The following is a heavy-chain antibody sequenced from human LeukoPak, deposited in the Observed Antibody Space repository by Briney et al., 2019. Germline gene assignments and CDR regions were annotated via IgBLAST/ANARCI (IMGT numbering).Heavy chain of an antibody. D-gene: IGHD3-16*01. Sequence: PSETLSLTCTVSGGSISSGDYYWSWIRQPPGKGLEWIGYIYYSGSTYYNPSLKSRVTISVDTSKNQFSLKLSSVTAADTAVYYCAREGPAGDGFDPWGQGTLVTVSS. CDR1: GGSISSGDYY. CDR3: AREGPAGDGFDP. CDR2: IYYSGST. V-gene: IGHV4-30-4*01. J-gene: IGHJ5*02.